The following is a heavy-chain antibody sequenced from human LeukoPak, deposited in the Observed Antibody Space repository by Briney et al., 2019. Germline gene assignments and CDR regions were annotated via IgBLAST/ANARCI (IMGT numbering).Heavy chain of an antibody. CDR2: ISSSSSYI. D-gene: IGHD2-2*02. CDR3: AREAEGVVPAAIGDWFNP. CDR1: GSTFSSYS. Sequence: GGSLRLSCAASGSTFSSYSMNWVRQAPGKGLEWVSSISSSSSYIYYADSVKGRFTISRDNAKNSLYLQMNSLRAEDTAVYYCAREAEGVVPAAIGDWFNPWGQGTLVTVSS. J-gene: IGHJ5*02. V-gene: IGHV3-21*01.